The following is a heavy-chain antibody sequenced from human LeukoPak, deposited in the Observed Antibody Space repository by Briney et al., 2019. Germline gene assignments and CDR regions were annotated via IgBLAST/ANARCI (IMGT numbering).Heavy chain of an antibody. J-gene: IGHJ3*02. Sequence: SGTLSLTCAVSGGSISSSNWWSWVRQPPGKGLEWIGEIYHSGSTNYNPSLKSRVTISVDKSKNQFSLKLSSVTAADTAVYYCARERVEWELLGAFDIWGQGTMVTVSS. CDR3: ARERVEWELLGAFDI. D-gene: IGHD1-26*01. V-gene: IGHV4-4*02. CDR1: GGSISSSNW. CDR2: IYHSGST.